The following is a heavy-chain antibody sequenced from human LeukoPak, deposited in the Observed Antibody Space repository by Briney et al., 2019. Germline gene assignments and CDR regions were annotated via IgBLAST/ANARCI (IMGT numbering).Heavy chain of an antibody. CDR1: GDSISYFY. CDR3: ARGGNYWPQWWFDP. J-gene: IGHJ5*02. D-gene: IGHD1-26*01. Sequence: PSETLSLTCSVSGDSISYFYWSWIRQAAGKGLEWIGRISSSGSTDYNASLKGRVTMSVDTSKNQLSLKVISVTAADTAVYYCARGGNYWPQWWFDPWGRGTLVSVSS. V-gene: IGHV4-4*07. CDR2: ISSSGST.